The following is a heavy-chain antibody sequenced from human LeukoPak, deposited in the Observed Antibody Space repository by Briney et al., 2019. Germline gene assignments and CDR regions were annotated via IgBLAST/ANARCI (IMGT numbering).Heavy chain of an antibody. CDR1: GFTFSSYW. Sequence: PGGSLRLSCAASGFTFSSYWMNWVRQAPGKGLEWVSFISSSSSYIYYADSVRGRFTISRDNAKNSLYLQMNSLRAEDTAVYYCARGEWSSSPFDYWGQGTLVTVSS. CDR2: ISSSSSYI. D-gene: IGHD6-6*01. CDR3: ARGEWSSSPFDY. J-gene: IGHJ4*02. V-gene: IGHV3-21*01.